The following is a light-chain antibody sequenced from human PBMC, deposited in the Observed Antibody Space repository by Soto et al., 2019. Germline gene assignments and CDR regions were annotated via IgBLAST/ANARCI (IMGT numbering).Light chain of an antibody. CDR2: LEGSGSY. CDR1: SGHSSYI. J-gene: IGLJ1*01. V-gene: IGLV4-60*02. Sequence: QSVLTQSSSASPSLGSSVKLTCTLSSGHSSYIIAWHQQQPGKAPRYLMKLEGSGSYNKGSGVPDRFSGSSSGADRYLTISNLQFEDEADYYCETWDSNTYVFGTGTKVTVL. CDR3: ETWDSNTYV.